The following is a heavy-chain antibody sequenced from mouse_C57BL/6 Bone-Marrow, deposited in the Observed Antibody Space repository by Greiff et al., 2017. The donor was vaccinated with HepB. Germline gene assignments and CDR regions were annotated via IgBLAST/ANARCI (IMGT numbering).Heavy chain of an antibody. CDR1: GYTFTSYG. CDR2: IYPRSGNT. V-gene: IGHV1-81*01. D-gene: IGHD1-1*01. Sequence: VKLQESGAELARPGASVKLSCKASGYTFTSYGISWVKQRTGQGLEWIGEIYPRSGNTYYNEKFKGKATLTADKSSSTAYMELRSLTSEDSAVYFCARVGITTVVATEHWYFDVWGTGTTVTVSS. J-gene: IGHJ1*03. CDR3: ARVGITTVVATEHWYFDV.